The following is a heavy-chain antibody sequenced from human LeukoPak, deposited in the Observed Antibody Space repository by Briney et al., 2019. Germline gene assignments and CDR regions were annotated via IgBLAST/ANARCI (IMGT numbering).Heavy chain of an antibody. V-gene: IGHV4-39*07. CDR2: IYYSGST. CDR3: ARVLDYDILTGHSSSPDYYYYYGMDV. J-gene: IGHJ6*02. D-gene: IGHD3-9*01. CDR1: GGSISSSSYY. Sequence: SETLSLTCTVSGGSISSSSYYWGWIRQPPGKGLEWIGSIYYSGSTYYNPSLKSRVTISVDTSKNQFSLKLSSVTAADTAVYYCARVLDYDILTGHSSSPDYYYYYGMDVWGQGTTVTVSS.